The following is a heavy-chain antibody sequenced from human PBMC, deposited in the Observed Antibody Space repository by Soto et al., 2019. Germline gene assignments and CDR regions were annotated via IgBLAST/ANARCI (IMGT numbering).Heavy chain of an antibody. CDR1: GGSFSGYY. Sequence: QVQLQQWGAGLLKPSETLSLTCAVYGGSFSGYYWSWIRQPPGKGLEWIGEINHSGSTNYNPSLKSRVTISVDTSKNQFSLKLSSVTAADTAVYYCARGSDIVVGDDAFDIWGQGTMVTVSS. CDR3: ARGSDIVVGDDAFDI. CDR2: INHSGST. J-gene: IGHJ3*02. V-gene: IGHV4-34*01. D-gene: IGHD2-15*01.